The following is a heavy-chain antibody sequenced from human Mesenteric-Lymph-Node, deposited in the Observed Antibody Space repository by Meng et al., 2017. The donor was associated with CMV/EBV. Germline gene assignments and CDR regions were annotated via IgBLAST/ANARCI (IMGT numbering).Heavy chain of an antibody. CDR2: ISYDGNNK. V-gene: IGHV3-30-3*01. D-gene: IGHD2-2*01. J-gene: IGHJ4*02. Sequence: GESLKISCAASGFTFSRYALHWVRQAPGKGLEWVALISYDGNNKYYVDSVKGRFTISRDNSKNTLYLQMNSLRAKDTAVYYCARDRGGLGYCCTTSCYLGFDYWGQGTLVTVSS. CDR3: ARDRGGLGYCCTTSCYLGFDY. CDR1: GFTFSRYA.